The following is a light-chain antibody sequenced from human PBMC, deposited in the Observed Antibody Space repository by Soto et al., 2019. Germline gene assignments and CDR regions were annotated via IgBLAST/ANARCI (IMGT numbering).Light chain of an antibody. J-gene: IGLJ2*01. Sequence: QSVLTQPPSVSGAPGQRVTISCTGSSSNIGAGYDVHWYQQLPGTAPKLLIYGNSNRPSGVPDRISGSKSGTSASLAISGLQAEDEADYYCQSFDSSLSGWVFGGATKLAVL. CDR3: QSFDSSLSGWV. CDR2: GNS. V-gene: IGLV1-40*01. CDR1: SSNIGAGYD.